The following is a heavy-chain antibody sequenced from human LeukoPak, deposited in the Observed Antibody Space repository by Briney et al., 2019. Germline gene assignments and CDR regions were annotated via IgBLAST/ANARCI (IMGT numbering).Heavy chain of an antibody. CDR2: IYYSGST. CDR1: GGSISSSSYY. J-gene: IGHJ6*03. V-gene: IGHV4-39*07. CDR3: ARVAYYYYYMDV. Sequence: PSETLSLTCTVSGGSISSSSYYWGWIRQPPGKGLEWIGSIYYSGSTYYNPSLKSRFTISVDTSKNQFSLKLSSVTAADTAVYYCARVAYYYYYMDVWGKGTTVTVSS.